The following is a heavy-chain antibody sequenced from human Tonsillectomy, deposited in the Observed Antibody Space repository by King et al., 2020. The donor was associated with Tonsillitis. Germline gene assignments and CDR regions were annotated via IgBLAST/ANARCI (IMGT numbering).Heavy chain of an antibody. V-gene: IGHV4-30-4*01. CDR1: GGTIRTGDFY. D-gene: IGHD1-7*01. Sequence: VQLQESGPGLVKPSQTLSLICSVSGGTIRTGDFYWSWIRQPPGKGLEWIGYIYYSGTTYDNPSLQGRVSMSVDASKNQFSLKLRSGTAADTAVYYCASGEGTTGGFDYWGQGTLVTVSS. CDR2: IYYSGTT. J-gene: IGHJ4*02. CDR3: ASGEGTTGGFDY.